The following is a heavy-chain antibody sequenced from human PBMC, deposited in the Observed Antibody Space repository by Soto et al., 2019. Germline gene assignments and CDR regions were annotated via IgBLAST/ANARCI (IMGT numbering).Heavy chain of an antibody. V-gene: IGHV4-59*11. D-gene: IGHD3-3*01. CDR3: ARDNGNYDLDF. J-gene: IGHJ4*02. Sequence: QVQLQESGPGLVKPSETLSLTCTVSGAFMRGHYWTWVRQPPGQGLEWIGYVYFSGSSSYNPSLKNPVTISLGTSTSQFSLKLSPLTAADTAFYYCARDNGNYDLDFWGQGTLVTVSS. CDR1: GAFMRGHY. CDR2: VYFSGSS.